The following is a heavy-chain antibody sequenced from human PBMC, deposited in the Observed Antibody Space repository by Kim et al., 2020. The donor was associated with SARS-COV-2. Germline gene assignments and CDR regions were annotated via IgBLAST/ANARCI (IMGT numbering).Heavy chain of an antibody. CDR2: INHSGST. V-gene: IGHV4-34*01. J-gene: IGHJ4*02. CDR3: ARGEEDYSSSSFDY. Sequence: SETLSLTCAVYGGSFSGYYWSWIRQPPGKGLEWIGEINHSGSTNYNPSLKSRVTISVDTSKNQFSLKLSSVTAADTAVYYCARGEEDYSSSSFDYWGQGTLVTVSS. CDR1: GGSFSGYY. D-gene: IGHD6-6*01.